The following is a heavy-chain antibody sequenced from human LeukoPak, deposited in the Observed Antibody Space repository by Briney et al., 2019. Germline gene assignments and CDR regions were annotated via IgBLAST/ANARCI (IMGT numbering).Heavy chain of an antibody. Sequence: GGSLRLSCAASGFTVSSNYMSWVRQAPGKGLEWVSVIYSGGSTYYADSVKGRFTISRDNSKNTLYLQMNSLRAEDTAVYYCARDTEHDYGDYTYWGQGTLVTVSS. CDR1: GFTVSSNY. V-gene: IGHV3-66*01. CDR2: IYSGGST. J-gene: IGHJ4*02. D-gene: IGHD4-17*01. CDR3: ARDTEHDYGDYTY.